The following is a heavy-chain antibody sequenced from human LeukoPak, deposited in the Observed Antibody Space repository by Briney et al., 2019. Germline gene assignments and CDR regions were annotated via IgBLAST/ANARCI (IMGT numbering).Heavy chain of an antibody. V-gene: IGHV4-59*01. Sequence: SETLSLTCTVSGGSNSSYYWSLIRQPPGKGLEWIGYIYYSGSTNYNPSLKSRVTISVDSSKNQFSLKLSSVTAADTAVYYCARAVRRVVSNWFDPWGQGTLVTVSS. CDR1: GGSNSSYY. J-gene: IGHJ5*02. D-gene: IGHD2-15*01. CDR3: ARAVRRVVSNWFDP. CDR2: IYYSGST.